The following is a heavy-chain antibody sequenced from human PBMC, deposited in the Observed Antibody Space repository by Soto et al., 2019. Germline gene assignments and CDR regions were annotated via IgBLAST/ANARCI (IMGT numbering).Heavy chain of an antibody. CDR1: GGSISSYY. CDR2: IYYSGST. Sequence: QVQLQESGPGLVKPSETLSLTCTVSGGSISSYYWSWIRQPPGKGLEWIGYIYYSGSTNYNPSLKSRVTISVDTSKNQFSLKLSSVTAADTAVYYCARHAPWDPGLFDPWGQGTLVTVSS. CDR3: ARHAPWDPGLFDP. V-gene: IGHV4-59*08. J-gene: IGHJ5*02. D-gene: IGHD1-26*01.